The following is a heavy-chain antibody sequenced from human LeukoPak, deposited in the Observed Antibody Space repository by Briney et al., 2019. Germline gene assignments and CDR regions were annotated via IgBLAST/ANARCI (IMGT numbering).Heavy chain of an antibody. D-gene: IGHD4-17*01. J-gene: IGHJ4*02. CDR1: GGTFSSYA. V-gene: IGHV1-69*05. CDR3: ARNPSAYGDYVGDNFDY. Sequence: SVKVSCKASGGTFSSYAISWVRQAPGQGLEWMGGIIPIFGTANYAQKFQGRVTMTRDTSTSTVYMELSSLRSEDTAVYYCARNPSAYGDYVGDNFDYWGQGTLVTVSS. CDR2: IIPIFGTA.